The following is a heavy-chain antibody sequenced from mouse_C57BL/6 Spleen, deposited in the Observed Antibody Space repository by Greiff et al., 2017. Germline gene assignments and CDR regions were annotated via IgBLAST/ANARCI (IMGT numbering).Heavy chain of an antibody. V-gene: IGHV5-17*01. J-gene: IGHJ4*01. D-gene: IGHD1-1*01. Sequence: EVKLQESGGGLVKPGGSLKLSCAASGFTFSDYGMHWVRQAPEKGLEWVAYISSGSGTIYYADTVKGRVTISRDNAKKALFLHMTSLWAEDTVIYYGARNYGSRGYAMDYWGQGTPVTVSS. CDR2: ISSGSGTI. CDR1: GFTFSDYG. CDR3: ARNYGSRGYAMDY.